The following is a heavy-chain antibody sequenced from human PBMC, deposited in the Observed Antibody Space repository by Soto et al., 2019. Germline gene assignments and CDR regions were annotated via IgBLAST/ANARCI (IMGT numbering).Heavy chain of an antibody. CDR2: MNPISGTP. V-gene: IGHV1-69*13. J-gene: IGHJ5*02. Sequence: SVKVSCKSSGGTVSSFAISWVRQAPGQGLEWMGGMNPISGTPNYAQKFQGRVTITADESTFTAYMELSNLRSDDTAVYYCTREGSRADFGVGPPMRDNWFDPWGQGTLVTVSS. D-gene: IGHD3-3*01. CDR3: TREGSRADFGVGPPMRDNWFDP. CDR1: GGTVSSFA.